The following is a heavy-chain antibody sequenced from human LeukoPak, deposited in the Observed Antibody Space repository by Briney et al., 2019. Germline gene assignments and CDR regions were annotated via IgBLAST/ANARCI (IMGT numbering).Heavy chain of an antibody. CDR1: GYIFTDFY. V-gene: IGHV1-2*02. Sequence: GASVKVSCKTSGYIFTDFYSHWVRQAPGQGLEWMGWISPTNGATSYARRFQGRVNMARDTSTSTSYMELSGLGSDDTAVYYCARSLSVTRGLITTMLGYWGQGTLVTVSS. J-gene: IGHJ4*02. CDR2: ISPTNGAT. D-gene: IGHD3-10*01. CDR3: ARSLSVTRGLITTMLGY.